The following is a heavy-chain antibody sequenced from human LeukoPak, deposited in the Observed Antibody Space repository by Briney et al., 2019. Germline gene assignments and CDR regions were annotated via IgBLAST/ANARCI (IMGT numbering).Heavy chain of an antibody. CDR3: AKDLNYYYYGMDV. CDR2: ISGSGGST. Sequence: GRSLRLSCVASGLTFSSYAMSWVRQAPGKGLEWVSVISGSGGSTYYADSVKGRFTISRDKSKNTLYLQMNSLRAEDTAVYYCAKDLNYYYYGMDVWGKGTTVTVSS. V-gene: IGHV3-23*01. CDR1: GLTFSSYA. J-gene: IGHJ6*04.